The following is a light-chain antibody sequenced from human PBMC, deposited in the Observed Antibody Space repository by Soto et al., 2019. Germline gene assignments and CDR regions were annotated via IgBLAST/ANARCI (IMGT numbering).Light chain of an antibody. J-gene: IGKJ4*01. CDR1: QSISSW. CDR2: KAS. CDR3: QQYNSYPLT. V-gene: IGKV1-5*03. Sequence: DLQMTQSPSTLSASVGDRVTITCRASQSISSWLAWYQQKPGKAPKLLIYKASSLESGVSSRFSGSGSGTECTLTISSLQPDDFATYYCQQYNSYPLTVGGGTKVEIK.